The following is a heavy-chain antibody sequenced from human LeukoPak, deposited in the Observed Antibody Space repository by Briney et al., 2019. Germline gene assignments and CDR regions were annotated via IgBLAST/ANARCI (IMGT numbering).Heavy chain of an antibody. CDR2: IYHSGST. V-gene: IGHV4-30-2*01. D-gene: IGHD4-23*01. Sequence: SETLSLTCAVSGGSISSGGYSWSWIRQPPGKGLEWIGYIYHSGSTNYNPSLKSRVTISVDTSKNQFSLKLRSVTAADTAVYYCASVSGGNSDYFDYWGQGTLVTVSS. J-gene: IGHJ4*02. CDR1: GGSISSGGYS. CDR3: ASVSGGNSDYFDY.